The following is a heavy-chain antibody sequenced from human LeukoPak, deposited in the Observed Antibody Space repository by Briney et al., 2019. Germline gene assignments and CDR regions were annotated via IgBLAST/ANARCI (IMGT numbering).Heavy chain of an antibody. CDR3: ASQTPHIWFGDYMDV. D-gene: IGHD3-10*01. V-gene: IGHV4-34*01. CDR2: INHSGST. Sequence: SQTLSLTCTVSGGSISSASYYWSWIRQPPGKGLEWIGEINHSGSTNYNPSLKSRVTISVDTSKNQFSLKLSSVTAADTAVYYCASQTPHIWFGDYMDVWGKGTTVTVSS. CDR1: GGSISSASYY. J-gene: IGHJ6*03.